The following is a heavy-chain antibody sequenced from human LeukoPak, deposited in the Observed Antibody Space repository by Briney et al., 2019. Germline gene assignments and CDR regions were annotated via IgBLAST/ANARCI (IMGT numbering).Heavy chain of an antibody. CDR3: TRANHYDSSGYYEPPDY. D-gene: IGHD3-22*01. V-gene: IGHV3-49*03. CDR1: GFTFGDYA. CDR2: IRSKAYGGTT. J-gene: IGHJ4*02. Sequence: PGRSLRLSCTASGFTFGDYAMSWFRQAPGKGLEWVGFIRSKAYGGTTEYAASVKGRFTISRDDSKSIAYLQMNSLKTEDTAVYYCTRANHYDSSGYYEPPDYWGQGTLVTVSS.